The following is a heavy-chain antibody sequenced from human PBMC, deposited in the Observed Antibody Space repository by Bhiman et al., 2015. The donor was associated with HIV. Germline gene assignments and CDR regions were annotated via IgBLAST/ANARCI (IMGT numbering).Heavy chain of an antibody. CDR3: AKGGILFPFDY. J-gene: IGHJ4*02. CDR1: GFSFDDYG. D-gene: IGHD2-15*01. CDR2: INWNGDYT. V-gene: IGHV3-20*04. Sequence: DVQLVESGGTVVRPGGSLRLSCAASGFSFDDYGMSWVRHAPGKGLEWVSSINWNGDYTGYAESVKGRFTISRDNSKNTLYLQMNSLRAEDTAVYYCAKGGILFPFDYWGQGTLVTVSS.